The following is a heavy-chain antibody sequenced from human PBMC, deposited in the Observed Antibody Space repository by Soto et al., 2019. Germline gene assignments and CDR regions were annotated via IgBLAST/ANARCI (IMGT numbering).Heavy chain of an antibody. V-gene: IGHV3-23*01. J-gene: IGHJ4*02. CDR2: ISGSGGST. D-gene: IGHD3-16*01. CDR3: AKGWAYDYVWGTYTPLDY. Sequence: SLRLSCAASGFTFSSYAMSWVRQAPGKGLEWVSAISGSGGSTYYADSVKGRFTISRDNSKNTLYLQMNSLRAEDTAVYYCAKGWAYDYVWGTYTPLDYWGQGTLVTV. CDR1: GFTFSSYA.